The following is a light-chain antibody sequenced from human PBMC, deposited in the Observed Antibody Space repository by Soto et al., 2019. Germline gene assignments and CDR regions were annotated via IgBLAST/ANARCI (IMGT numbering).Light chain of an antibody. CDR1: TGAVTSGYY. CDR3: LLYYGGAQV. J-gene: IGLJ2*01. Sequence: QAVVTQEPSLTVSPGGTVTLTCASSTGAVTSGYYPNWFQQKTGQAPRALIYNTSNKHSWTPARFSGSLLGGKAALTLSGVQPEDEAEYYCLLYYGGAQVFGVGTKLTVL. V-gene: IGLV7-43*01. CDR2: NTS.